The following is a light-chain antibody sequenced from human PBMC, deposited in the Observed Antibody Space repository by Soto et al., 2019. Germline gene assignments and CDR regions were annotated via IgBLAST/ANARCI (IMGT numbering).Light chain of an antibody. J-gene: IGKJ4*01. CDR2: DAA. Sequence: DIQMTQSPSSLSASVGDRVTITCRASQGVRNAFGWYQQKPGKAPKRLIYDAARMKTGVPSRFSCSGSGKEFTLHISNPQPEDFAAYYCLQYNSYPLTFGGGTKVEIK. V-gene: IGKV1-17*02. CDR1: QGVRNA. CDR3: LQYNSYPLT.